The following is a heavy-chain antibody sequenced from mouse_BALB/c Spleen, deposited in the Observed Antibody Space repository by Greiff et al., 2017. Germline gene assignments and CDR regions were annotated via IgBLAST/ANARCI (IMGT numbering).Heavy chain of an antibody. Sequence: EVQGVESGGGLVQPGGSRKLSCAASGFTFSSFGMHWVRQAPEKGLEWVAYISSGSSTIYYADTVKGRFTISRDNPKNTLFLQMTSIRSEDTAMYYCARSDYGSSPFAYWGQGTLVTVSA. CDR2: ISSGSSTI. CDR1: GFTFSSFG. CDR3: ARSDYGSSPFAY. D-gene: IGHD1-1*01. V-gene: IGHV5-17*02. J-gene: IGHJ3*01.